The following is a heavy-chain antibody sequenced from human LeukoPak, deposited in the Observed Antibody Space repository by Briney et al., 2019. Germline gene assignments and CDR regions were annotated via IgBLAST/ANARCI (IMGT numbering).Heavy chain of an antibody. D-gene: IGHD6-13*01. V-gene: IGHV3-20*03. CDR3: ARDLSSSWYSLGY. Sequence: TGGSLRLSSTDSGNTFDDYGMSWVRQAPRKGLEWVSGINWDGGATAYADSVKGRFTISRDHAKNSLFLQMNSLRAEDTGSYFCARDLSSSWYSLGYWGQGILVTVSS. CDR1: GNTFDDYG. CDR2: INWDGGAT. J-gene: IGHJ4*02.